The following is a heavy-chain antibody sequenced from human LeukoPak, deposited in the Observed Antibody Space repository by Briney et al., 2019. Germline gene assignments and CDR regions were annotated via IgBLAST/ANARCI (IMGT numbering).Heavy chain of an antibody. V-gene: IGHV3-21*01. Sequence: GGSLRLSCAASGFTFSSYSMTWVRQAPGKGLEWVSSISSSSSYIYYADSVKGRFTISRDNSKNTLYLQMNSLRAEDTAVYYCAREYDSSGYYKLLVDYWGQGTLVTVSS. D-gene: IGHD3-22*01. J-gene: IGHJ4*02. CDR1: GFTFSSYS. CDR3: AREYDSSGYYKLLVDY. CDR2: ISSSSSYI.